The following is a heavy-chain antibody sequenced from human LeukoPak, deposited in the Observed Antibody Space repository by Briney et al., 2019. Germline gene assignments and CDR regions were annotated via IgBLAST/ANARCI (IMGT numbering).Heavy chain of an antibody. V-gene: IGHV3-30*04. CDR3: ARVGYSSGWYADY. D-gene: IGHD6-19*01. CDR1: GFTFSSYA. J-gene: IGHJ4*02. Sequence: GGSLRLSCAASGFTFSSYAMHWVRQAPGKGLGWVAVISYDGSNKYYADSVKGRFTISRDNSKNTLYLQMNSLRAEDTAVYYCARVGYSSGWYADYWGQGTLVTVSS. CDR2: ISYDGSNK.